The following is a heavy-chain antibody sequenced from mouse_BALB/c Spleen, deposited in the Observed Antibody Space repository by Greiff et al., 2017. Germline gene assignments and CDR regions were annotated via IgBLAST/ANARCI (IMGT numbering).Heavy chain of an antibody. J-gene: IGHJ2*01. CDR1: GYSFTGYF. Sequence: EVQLQQSGPELVKPGASVKISCKASGYSFTGYFMNWVMQSHGKSLEWIGRINPYNGDTFYNQKFKGKATLTVDKSSSTAHMELRSLASEDSAVYYCAREGFYGNYYYWGQGTTLTVSS. D-gene: IGHD2-1*01. CDR3: AREGFYGNYYY. CDR2: INPYNGDT. V-gene: IGHV1-20*02.